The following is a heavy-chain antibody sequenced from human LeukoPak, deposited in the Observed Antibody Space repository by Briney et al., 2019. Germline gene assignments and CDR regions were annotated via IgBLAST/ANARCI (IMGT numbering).Heavy chain of an antibody. CDR1: GYSFTSYW. J-gene: IGHJ3*02. D-gene: IGHD5-24*01. CDR3: TRSPRDGYHDAFDI. CDR2: IDPSDSYT. Sequence: GESLKISCKGSGYSFTSYWISWVRQMPGHGLEWMGRIDPSDSYTNDSPSFQGQVTISADKSITTAYLQWGSLEASDTAMYYCTRSPRDGYHDAFDIWGQGTMVTVFS. V-gene: IGHV5-10-1*04.